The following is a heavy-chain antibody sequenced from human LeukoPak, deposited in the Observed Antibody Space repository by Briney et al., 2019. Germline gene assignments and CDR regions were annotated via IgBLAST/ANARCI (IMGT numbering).Heavy chain of an antibody. V-gene: IGHV3-23*01. Sequence: GGSLRLSCAASGFTFSSCAMNWARQAPGKGLEWVSVITGSGGSTYYTDSVKGRFTISRDNSKNTLSLQMNSLRAEDTAVYYCAKGRLDGMGLLDYWGQGTLVTVSS. CDR2: ITGSGGST. CDR1: GFTFSSCA. CDR3: AKGRLDGMGLLDY. D-gene: IGHD5-24*01. J-gene: IGHJ4*02.